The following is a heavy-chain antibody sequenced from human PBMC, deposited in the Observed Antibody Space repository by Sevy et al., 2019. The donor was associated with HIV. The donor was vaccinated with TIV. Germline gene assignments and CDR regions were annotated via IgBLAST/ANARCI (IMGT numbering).Heavy chain of an antibody. Sequence: GGSLRLSCTASGFTFGDYWMNWVRQAPGKGLEWVGNIKEDGSETYYVDSVKGRFTISRDNAKNSLYLQMNSLGAEDTAVYYCAKAVDSWGQGTLVTVSS. CDR1: GFTFGDYW. CDR3: AKAVDS. V-gene: IGHV3-7*01. J-gene: IGHJ4*02. CDR2: IKEDGSET.